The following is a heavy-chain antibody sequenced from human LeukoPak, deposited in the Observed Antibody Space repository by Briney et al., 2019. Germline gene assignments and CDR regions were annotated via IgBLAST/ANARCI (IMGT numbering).Heavy chain of an antibody. Sequence: GGSLRLSCAASGFTFNIYSMNWVRQAPGKGLEWVSSISGTSNYIYYADSVKGRFTISRDNAKNSLYLQMNSLRAEDTAVYYCARLRGYCSSTSCYVAFDIWGQGTMVTVSS. V-gene: IGHV3-21*01. J-gene: IGHJ3*02. D-gene: IGHD2-2*01. CDR2: ISGTSNYI. CDR3: ARLRGYCSSTSCYVAFDI. CDR1: GFTFNIYS.